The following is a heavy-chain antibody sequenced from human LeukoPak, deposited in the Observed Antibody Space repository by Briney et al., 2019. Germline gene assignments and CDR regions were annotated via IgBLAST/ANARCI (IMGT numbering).Heavy chain of an antibody. CDR3: ARVRYYGSGSRYYYYMDV. D-gene: IGHD3-10*01. Sequence: ASVKVSCKASGYTFTGYYMHWVRRAPGQGLEWMGWINPNSGGTNYAQKFQGRVTMTRDTSISTAYMELSRLRSDDTAVYYCARVRYYGSGSRYYYYMDVWGKGTTVTISS. CDR2: INPNSGGT. CDR1: GYTFTGYY. J-gene: IGHJ6*03. V-gene: IGHV1-2*02.